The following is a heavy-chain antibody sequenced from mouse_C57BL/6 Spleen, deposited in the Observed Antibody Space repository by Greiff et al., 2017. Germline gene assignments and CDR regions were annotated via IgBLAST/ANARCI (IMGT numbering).Heavy chain of an antibody. Sequence: VQLQQSGPVLVKPGASVKMSCKASGYTFTDYYMNWVKQSHGKSLEWIGVINPYNGGPSYNQKFKGKATLTVDKSSSTAYMELNSLTSEDSAVDYCARGTGSWFAYWGQGTLVTVSA. V-gene: IGHV1-19*01. CDR1: GYTFTDYY. J-gene: IGHJ3*01. D-gene: IGHD4-1*01. CDR3: ARGTGSWFAY. CDR2: INPYNGGP.